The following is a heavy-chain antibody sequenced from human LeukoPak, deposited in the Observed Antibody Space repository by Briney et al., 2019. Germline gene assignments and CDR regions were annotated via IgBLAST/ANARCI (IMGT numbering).Heavy chain of an antibody. Sequence: SETLSLTCTLSGGSISSYYWSWIRQPPEKALEWIGYIYYSGSTNYNPSLKSRVTISVDTSKNQFSLKLSSVTAADTAVYYCARGPSITMIDNFDYWGQGTLVTVSS. CDR2: IYYSGST. J-gene: IGHJ4*02. CDR1: GGSISSYY. V-gene: IGHV4-59*01. D-gene: IGHD3-22*01. CDR3: ARGPSITMIDNFDY.